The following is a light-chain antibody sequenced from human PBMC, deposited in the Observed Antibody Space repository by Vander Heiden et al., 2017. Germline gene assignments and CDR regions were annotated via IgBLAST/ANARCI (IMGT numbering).Light chain of an antibody. V-gene: IGLV8-61*01. J-gene: IGLJ3*02. CDR3: VLYRGSGFWV. Sequence: QTVVPQEPSFSVSPGGAVTRTCGLSYCSVSTSYYPSWYQQTPPHPHRLLIYNTNSRAAGLPGRFSASIRGNTAALTITAAEEEEESDYYFVLYRGSGFWVFGGGTKLTVL. CDR2: NTN. CDR1: YCSVSTSYY.